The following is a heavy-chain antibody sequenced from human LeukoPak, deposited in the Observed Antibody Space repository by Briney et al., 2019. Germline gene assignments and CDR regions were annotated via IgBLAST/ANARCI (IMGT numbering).Heavy chain of an antibody. D-gene: IGHD3-3*01. CDR2: INAGNGNT. CDR1: GGTFSSYA. Sequence: GASVKVSCKASGGTFSSYAISWVRQAPGQRLEWMGWINAGNGNTKYSQKFQGRVTITRDTSASTAYMELSSLRSEDTAVYYCATGGYDFWSGYPSGFDYWGQGTLVTVSS. V-gene: IGHV1-3*01. CDR3: ATGGYDFWSGYPSGFDY. J-gene: IGHJ4*02.